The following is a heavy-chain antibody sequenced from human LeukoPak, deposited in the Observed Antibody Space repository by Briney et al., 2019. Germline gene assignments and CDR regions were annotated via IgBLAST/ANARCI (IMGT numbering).Heavy chain of an antibody. V-gene: IGHV3-48*04. J-gene: IGHJ4*02. CDR1: GFAFSTYT. CDR3: ARDQAGDYVPPDY. CDR2: ITGPSSSW. D-gene: IGHD4-17*01. Sequence: PGGSLRLSCAASGFAFSTYTMNWVRQAPGKGLEWVSYITGPSSSWSYSDSVKGRFIISRDNTKNSLYLQMTSLRVEDTAVYYCARDQAGDYVPPDYWGQGTLVTVSS.